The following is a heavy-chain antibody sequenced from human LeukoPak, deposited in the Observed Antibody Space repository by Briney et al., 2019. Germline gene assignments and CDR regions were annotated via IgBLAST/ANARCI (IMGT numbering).Heavy chain of an antibody. J-gene: IGHJ4*02. CDR2: IYTSGST. Sequence: SETLSRTCTVSGGSISSGSYYWSWIRQPPGKGLEWIGRIYTSGSTNYNPSLNSRVTNSVNTSNNQFPLKLSSEVAADTSVYYCARGWIQVFYFDYWGQGTLVTVS. CDR1: GGSISSGSYY. D-gene: IGHD5-18*01. CDR3: ARGWIQVFYFDY. V-gene: IGHV4-61*02.